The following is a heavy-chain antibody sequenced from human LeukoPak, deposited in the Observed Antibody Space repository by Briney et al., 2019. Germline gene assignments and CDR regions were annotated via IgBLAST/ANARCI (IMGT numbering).Heavy chain of an antibody. D-gene: IGHD6-13*01. CDR2: INHSGST. J-gene: IGHJ4*02. CDR1: GGSISSSSYY. Sequence: SETLSLTCTVSGGSISSSSYYWNWIRQPPGKGLEWIGEINHSGSTNYNPSLKSRVTISVDTSKNQFSLKLSSVTAADAAAYYCARGPRYSSSFKRGFDYWGQGTLVTVSS. CDR3: ARGPRYSSSFKRGFDY. V-gene: IGHV4-39*07.